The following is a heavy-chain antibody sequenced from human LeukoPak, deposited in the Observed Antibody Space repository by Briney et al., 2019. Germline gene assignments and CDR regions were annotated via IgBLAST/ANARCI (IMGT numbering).Heavy chain of an antibody. V-gene: IGHV1-18*01. CDR1: GYTFTSYG. CDR3: ATDYYGSGSYDD. D-gene: IGHD3-10*01. Sequence: ASVKVSCKASGYTFTSYGINWVRQAPGQGLEWMGWISAYNGNTNYAQKFQGRVTVTEDTSTDTAYMELSSLRSEDTAVYYCATDYYGSGSYDDWGQGTLVTVSS. CDR2: ISAYNGNT. J-gene: IGHJ4*02.